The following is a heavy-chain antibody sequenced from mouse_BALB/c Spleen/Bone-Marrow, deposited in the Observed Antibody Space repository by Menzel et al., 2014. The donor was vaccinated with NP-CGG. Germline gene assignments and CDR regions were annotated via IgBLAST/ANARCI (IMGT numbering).Heavy chain of an antibody. D-gene: IGHD3-2*01. CDR2: ISTYSGNT. J-gene: IGHJ4*01. V-gene: IGHV1-67*01. CDR1: GYTFTDYA. Sequence: QVQLQQSEPELVSPGVSVKISCKASGYTFTDYAIHWVKQSHSKRLEWIGIISTYSGNTNYNQKFKGKATMTVDKSSSTAYMELARLTSEDSAIYYCARDISGYVRAMDYWGQGTSVTVSS. CDR3: ARDISGYVRAMDY.